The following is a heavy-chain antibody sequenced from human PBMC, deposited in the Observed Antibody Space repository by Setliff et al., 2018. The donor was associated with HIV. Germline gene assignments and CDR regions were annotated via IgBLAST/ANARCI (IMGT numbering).Heavy chain of an antibody. V-gene: IGHV4-34*01. J-gene: IGHJ4*02. CDR2: INHSGST. Sequence: SETLSLTCAVYGGSFSGYYWSWIRQPPGKGLEWIGEINHSGSTNYNPSLKSRVTISVDTSKNHLFLKLTSVTTADTAVYFCAKGSIWGQGTQVTVS. CDR1: GGSFSGYY. CDR3: AKGSI. D-gene: IGHD3-10*01.